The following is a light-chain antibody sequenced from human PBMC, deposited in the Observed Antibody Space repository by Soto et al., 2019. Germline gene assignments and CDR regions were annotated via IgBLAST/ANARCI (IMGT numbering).Light chain of an antibody. Sequence: QSALSQPPSASGTPGQRVTISCSGGSSNIGGNAVNWYRQLPGMAPQLLMYLNDQRPSGVPDRFSGSKSGTSVSLAISGLQSDDEADYYCATWDDRLHALVFGGGTQLTVL. CDR1: SSNIGGNA. V-gene: IGLV1-44*01. CDR3: ATWDDRLHALV. CDR2: LND. J-gene: IGLJ2*01.